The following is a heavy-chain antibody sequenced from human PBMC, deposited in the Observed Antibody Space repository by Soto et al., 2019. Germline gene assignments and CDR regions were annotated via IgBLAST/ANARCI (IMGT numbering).Heavy chain of an antibody. Sequence: QVQLVESGGGVVQPGRSLRLSCAASGCTFSSYGMPCVRQAPGKGLEWVAFIWYDGSNKYYADSVKGRFTISRDNSKNTLYLQMNSLSAEDTAVYDFARDHPYGNPDYWGQGTLVTVSS. J-gene: IGHJ4*02. D-gene: IGHD4-17*01. CDR2: IWYDGSNK. V-gene: IGHV3-33*01. CDR3: ARDHPYGNPDY. CDR1: GCTFSSYG.